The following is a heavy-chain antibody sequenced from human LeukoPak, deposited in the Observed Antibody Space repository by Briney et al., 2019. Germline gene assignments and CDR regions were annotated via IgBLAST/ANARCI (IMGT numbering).Heavy chain of an antibody. V-gene: IGHV3-48*02. CDR2: ISPSSGNI. J-gene: IGHJ4*02. CDR1: GFTFSTFS. CDR3: ARAAYSSGPDY. D-gene: IGHD6-19*01. Sequence: PGGSLRLSCAASGFTFSTFSMNWVRQAPGKGLEWVSYISPSSGNIHYADSVGGRFTISRDNAKNSLYLQVNSLRDEDTAMYFCARAAYSSGPDYWGQGTLVTVSS.